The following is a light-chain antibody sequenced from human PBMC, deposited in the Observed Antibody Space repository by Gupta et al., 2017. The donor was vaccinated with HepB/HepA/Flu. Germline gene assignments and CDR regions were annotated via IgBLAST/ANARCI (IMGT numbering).Light chain of an antibody. V-gene: IGLV1-47*01. CDR1: SSNLGSNY. CDR3: AAWDDSRSGRV. Sequence: QSVLTQPPSASGTPGQRVTLSCSGSSSNLGSNYVYWYQQLPATAPKLLIYRNNQRPSGVPDRFSGSKSGTSASLAISGLRAEDEADYYCAAWDDSRSGRVFGGGTKLTVL. J-gene: IGLJ3*02. CDR2: RNN.